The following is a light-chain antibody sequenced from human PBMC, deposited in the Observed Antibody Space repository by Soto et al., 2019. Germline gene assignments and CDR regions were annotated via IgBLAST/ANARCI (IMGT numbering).Light chain of an antibody. V-gene: IGKV1-39*01. Sequence: DSQMTQSPSSLSASTGDRVTITCRASRSIDNYLNWYQQRPGKAPRLLIFAASRLHSGFPSRFHGSGSAADVALTISSLHPEDFATYFCHQTYSTPPTFGPGTTVHIK. CDR3: HQTYSTPPT. CDR1: RSIDNY. J-gene: IGKJ1*01. CDR2: AAS.